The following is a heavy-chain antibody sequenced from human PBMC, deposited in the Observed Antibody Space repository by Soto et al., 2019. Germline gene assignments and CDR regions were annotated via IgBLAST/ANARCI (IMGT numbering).Heavy chain of an antibody. V-gene: IGHV1-18*01. Sequence: QVQLVQSGAEVKKPGASVKVSCKASGYTFTSYGISWVRQAPGQGLEWMGWISAYNGNTNYAQKLQGRVTMTTDTSTSTAYMERRSLRSDDTAVYYCARDSPVDTAMVGLDYWGQGTLVTVSS. CDR3: ARDSPVDTAMVGLDY. CDR1: GYTFTSYG. CDR2: ISAYNGNT. D-gene: IGHD5-18*01. J-gene: IGHJ4*02.